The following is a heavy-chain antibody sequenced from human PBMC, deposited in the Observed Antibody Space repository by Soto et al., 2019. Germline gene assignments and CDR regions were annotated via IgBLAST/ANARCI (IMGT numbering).Heavy chain of an antibody. CDR1: GGTFSSYA. V-gene: IGHV1-69*13. CDR2: IIPIFGTA. D-gene: IGHD6-6*01. CDR3: TTRSIADDAFDI. J-gene: IGHJ3*02. Sequence: SVKVSCKASGGTFSSYAISWVRQAPGQGLEWMGGIIPIFGTANYAQKFQGRVTITADESTSTAYMELSSLRSEDTAVYYCTTRSIADDAFDIWGQGTLVTVSS.